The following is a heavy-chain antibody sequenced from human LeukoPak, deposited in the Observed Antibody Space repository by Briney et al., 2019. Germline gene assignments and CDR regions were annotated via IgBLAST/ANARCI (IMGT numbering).Heavy chain of an antibody. CDR1: GYTFTSYA. J-gene: IGHJ4*02. D-gene: IGHD5-18*01. Sequence: ASVKVSCKASGYTFTSYAMHWVRQAPGQRLEWMGWINAGNGNTKYSQKFQGRVTITRDTSASTAYMELSSLRSEDTAVYYCARGYSYGGNFDYWGQGTLVTVSS. CDR2: INAGNGNT. V-gene: IGHV1-3*01. CDR3: ARGYSYGGNFDY.